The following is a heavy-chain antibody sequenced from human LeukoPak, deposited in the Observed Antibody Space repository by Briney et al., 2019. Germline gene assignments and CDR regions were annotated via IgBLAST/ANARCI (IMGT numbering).Heavy chain of an antibody. Sequence: SGPTLVNPTQTLXLTCXFXXXXLXXXXXGXXXXRXXPXXXXXXXXXXXXXDDXRYSPSLKSRLTITKDTSKNQVVLTMTNMDPVDTATYYCAQTRIRYFDWLPTNWFDPWGQGTLVTVSS. J-gene: IGHJ5*02. D-gene: IGHD3-9*01. CDR3: AQTRIRYFDWLPTNWFDP. V-gene: IGHV2-5*01. CDR2: XXXXDDX. CDR1: XXXLXXXXXG.